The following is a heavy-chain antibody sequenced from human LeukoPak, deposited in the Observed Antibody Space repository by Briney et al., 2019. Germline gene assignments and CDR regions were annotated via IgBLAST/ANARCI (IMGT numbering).Heavy chain of an antibody. J-gene: IGHJ5*02. CDR3: ARGRYCSGGSCYWTAGFDP. V-gene: IGHV1-18*01. CDR1: GYTFTSYG. Sequence: ASVKVSCEASGYTFTSYGISWVRQAPGQGLEWMGWISAYNGNTNYAQKLQGRVTMTTDTSTSTAYMELRSLRSDDTAVYYCARGRYCSGGSCYWTAGFDPWGQGTLVTVSS. CDR2: ISAYNGNT. D-gene: IGHD2-15*01.